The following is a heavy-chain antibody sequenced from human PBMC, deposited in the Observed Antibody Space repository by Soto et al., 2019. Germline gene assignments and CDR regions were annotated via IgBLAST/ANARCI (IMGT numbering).Heavy chain of an antibody. J-gene: IGHJ6*02. CDR3: TVTNHYYYYGMDV. CDR1: GFTFSSYA. Sequence: GGSLRLSCAASGFTFSSYAMSWVRQAPGKGLEWVSAISGSGGSTYYADSVKGRFTISRDNSKNTLYLQMNSLGAEDTAVYYCTVTNHYYYYGMDVWGQGTTVTVSS. CDR2: ISGSGGST. V-gene: IGHV3-23*01. D-gene: IGHD2-21*02.